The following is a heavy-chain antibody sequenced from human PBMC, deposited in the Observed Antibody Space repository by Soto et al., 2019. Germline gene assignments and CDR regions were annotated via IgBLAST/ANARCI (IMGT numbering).Heavy chain of an antibody. CDR1: GGTFSSYT. J-gene: IGHJ4*02. V-gene: IGHV1-69*02. CDR3: ARFSPGSSGYYFEFDY. CDR2: IIPIPGIA. D-gene: IGHD3-22*01. Sequence: QVQLVQSGAEVKKPGSSVKVSCKASGGTFSSYTISWVRQAPGQGLEWMGRIIPIPGIANYAQKFQGRVTITADKSTSTASMELRRLRSEDTAVYYCARFSPGSSGYYFEFDYWGQGTLVTGSS.